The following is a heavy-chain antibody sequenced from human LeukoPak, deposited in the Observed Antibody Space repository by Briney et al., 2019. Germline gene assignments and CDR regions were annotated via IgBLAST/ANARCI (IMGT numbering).Heavy chain of an antibody. Sequence: GGSLRLSCVASGFDISYNYVGWVRQAPGKGLEWVSVIHTGGTTHYADSVKGRFTISKDNSNNTVYLQMNSLRAEDTAVYYSAKDRLTLDAFDIWGQGTMVTVSS. CDR2: IHTGGTT. J-gene: IGHJ3*02. V-gene: IGHV3-53*01. CDR3: AKDRLTLDAFDI. CDR1: GFDISYNY.